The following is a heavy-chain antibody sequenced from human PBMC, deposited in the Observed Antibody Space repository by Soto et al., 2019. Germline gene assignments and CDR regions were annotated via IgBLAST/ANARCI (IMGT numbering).Heavy chain of an antibody. Sequence: PGESLKISCKGSGYSFTSYWISWVRQMPGKGLEWMGRIDPSDSYTNYSPSLQGHVTISADKSISTAYLQWSSLKASDTAMYYCARLATKEQLWTLYYYCYGMDVWGQGTTVTVSS. J-gene: IGHJ6*02. CDR3: ARLATKEQLWTLYYYCYGMDV. V-gene: IGHV5-10-1*01. CDR1: GYSFTSYW. CDR2: IDPSDSYT. D-gene: IGHD5-18*01.